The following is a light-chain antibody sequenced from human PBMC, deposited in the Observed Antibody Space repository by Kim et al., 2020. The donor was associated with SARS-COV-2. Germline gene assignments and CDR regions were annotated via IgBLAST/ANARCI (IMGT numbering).Light chain of an antibody. J-gene: IGLJ2*01. CDR2: GRN. Sequence: SSELTQDPAVSVALGQTVRITCQGDSLRSYYATWYQQRPRQAPVLVIYGRNNRPSRIPDRFSGSSSGNTASLTISGAQAEDEADFYCQSRDSGGDVLFGGGTKLTVL. V-gene: IGLV3-19*01. CDR3: QSRDSGGDVL. CDR1: SLRSYY.